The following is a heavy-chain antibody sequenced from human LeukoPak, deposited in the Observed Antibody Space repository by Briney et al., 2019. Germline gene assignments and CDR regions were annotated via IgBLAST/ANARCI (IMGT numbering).Heavy chain of an antibody. D-gene: IGHD6-13*01. CDR2: ISGSGGST. V-gene: IGHV3-23*01. CDR3: AKDSAGPFDY. CDR1: GFTFSSYE. J-gene: IGHJ4*02. Sequence: PGGSLRLSCAASGFTFSSYEMNWVRQAPGKGLEWVSAISGSGGSTYYADSVKGRFTISRDNSKNTLYLQMNSLRAEDTAVYYCAKDSAGPFDYWGQGTLVTVSS.